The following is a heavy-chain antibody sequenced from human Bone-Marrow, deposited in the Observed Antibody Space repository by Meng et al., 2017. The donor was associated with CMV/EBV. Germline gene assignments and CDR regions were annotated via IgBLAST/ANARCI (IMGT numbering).Heavy chain of an antibody. D-gene: IGHD2-2*02. CDR3: ASFHCSSSNCYTKNYDMDV. Sequence: SETLSLTCTVSGVSISSSSYYWGWIRQPPGKGLEWIGNIYSSGNTNYNPSLKSRVTTSVDTSKNQFSLKLSSVTAADTAVYYCASFHCSSSNCYTKNYDMDVWGQGTTVTGFS. V-gene: IGHV4-39*07. J-gene: IGHJ6*01. CDR2: IYSSGNT. CDR1: GVSISSSSYY.